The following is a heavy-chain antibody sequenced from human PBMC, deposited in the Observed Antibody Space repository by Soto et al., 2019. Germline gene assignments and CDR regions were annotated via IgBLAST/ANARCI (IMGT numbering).Heavy chain of an antibody. D-gene: IGHD4-17*01. CDR1: GLTFSSYA. CDR2: ISYDGSNK. V-gene: IGHV3-30-3*01. CDR3: ASISLYGGNSGDY. J-gene: IGHJ4*02. Sequence: LSFAASGLTFSSYAMHLVRQAPGKGLEWVAVISYDGSNKYYADSVKGRFTISRDNSKNTLYLQMNSLRAEDTAVYYCASISLYGGNSGDYWGQGTLVTVYS.